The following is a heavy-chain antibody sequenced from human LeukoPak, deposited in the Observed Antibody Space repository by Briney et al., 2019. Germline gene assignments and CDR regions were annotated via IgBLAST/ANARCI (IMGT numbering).Heavy chain of an antibody. J-gene: IGHJ4*02. Sequence: ASVKVSCKASGYTFTSYGISWVRQAPGQGLEWMEWISAYNGNTNYAQKLQGRVTMTTDTSTSTAYMELRSLRSDDTAVYYCARSILTGYYPGGYYFDYWGQGTLVTVSS. CDR2: ISAYNGNT. V-gene: IGHV1-18*04. CDR3: ARSILTGYYPGGYYFDY. CDR1: GYTFTSYG. D-gene: IGHD3-9*01.